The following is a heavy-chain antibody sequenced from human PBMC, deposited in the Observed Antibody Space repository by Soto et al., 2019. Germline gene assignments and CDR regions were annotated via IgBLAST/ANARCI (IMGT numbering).Heavy chain of an antibody. Sequence: SETLSLTCTVSGGSISSFYWGWIRQPPGKGLEWIGSIYYSGSTYYNPSLKSRVTISVDTSKNQFSLKLSSVTAADTAVYYCARGITMIVVPMGDWFDPWGQGTLVTVSS. D-gene: IGHD3-22*01. J-gene: IGHJ5*02. CDR3: ARGITMIVVPMGDWFDP. CDR1: GGSISSFY. CDR2: IYYSGST. V-gene: IGHV4-39*01.